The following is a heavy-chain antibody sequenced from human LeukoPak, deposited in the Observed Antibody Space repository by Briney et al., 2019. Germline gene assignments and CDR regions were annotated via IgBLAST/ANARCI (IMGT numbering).Heavy chain of an antibody. D-gene: IGHD2-2*02. CDR3: ARDAVVPAAIPPYYYYYYMDV. V-gene: IGHV4-61*02. CDR2: IYTSGST. Sequence: SETLSLTCTVSGGSISSGSYYWSWIRQPAGKGLEWIGRIYTSGSTNYNPSLKSRVTISVDTSKNQFSLKLSSVTAADTAVYYCARDAVVPAAIPPYYYYYYMDVWGKGTTVTVSS. J-gene: IGHJ6*03. CDR1: GGSISSGSYY.